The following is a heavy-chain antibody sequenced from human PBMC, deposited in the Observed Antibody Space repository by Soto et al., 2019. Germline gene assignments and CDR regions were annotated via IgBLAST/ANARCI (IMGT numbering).Heavy chain of an antibody. CDR1: GFTFDDYT. V-gene: IGHV3-43*01. Sequence: EVQLVESGGVVVQPGGSLRISCAASGFTFDDYTMHWVRQAPGKGLEWVSLISWDGGSTYYADSVKGRFTISRDNSKNSMYLQMNSLRTEDTALYYCAKDERNRQFDPYYYDSSGYDVSYFDYWGQGTLVTVSS. CDR2: ISWDGGST. J-gene: IGHJ4*02. D-gene: IGHD3-22*01. CDR3: AKDERNRQFDPYYYDSSGYDVSYFDY.